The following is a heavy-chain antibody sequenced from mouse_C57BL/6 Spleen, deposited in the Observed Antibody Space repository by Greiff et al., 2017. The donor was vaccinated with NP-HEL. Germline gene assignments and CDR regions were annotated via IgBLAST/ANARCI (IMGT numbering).Heavy chain of an antibody. CDR2: IDPENGDT. V-gene: IGHV14-4*01. D-gene: IGHD1-1*01. J-gene: IGHJ3*01. CDR1: GFNIKDGY. Sequence: EVKLQESGAELVRPGASVKLSCTASGFNIKDGYMHWVKQRPEQGLEWIGWIDPENGDTEYASKFQGKATITADTSSNTSYLQRSSLPSEDTAVYYCTTKGSSSAWFAYWGQGTLVTVSA. CDR3: TTKGSSSAWFAY.